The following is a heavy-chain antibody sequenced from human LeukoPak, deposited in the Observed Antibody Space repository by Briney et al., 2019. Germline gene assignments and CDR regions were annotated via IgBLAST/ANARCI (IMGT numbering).Heavy chain of an antibody. CDR3: ARRLTGGREAFDI. J-gene: IGHJ3*02. D-gene: IGHD1-14*01. V-gene: IGHV4-38-2*01. Sequence: IVSIYHSGSTYYNPSLKRRVTISGETSKNHFSLKMSSVTAADTAVYYCARRLTGGREAFDIWGQGTMVTVSS. CDR2: IYHSGST.